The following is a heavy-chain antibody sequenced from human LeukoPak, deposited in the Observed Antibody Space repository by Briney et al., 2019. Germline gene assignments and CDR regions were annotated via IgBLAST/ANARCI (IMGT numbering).Heavy chain of an antibody. D-gene: IGHD6-13*01. V-gene: IGHV3-49*03. CDR2: IRSKAYGGTT. CDR3: TRDHSSSWQGFDY. Sequence: GGSLRLSCTASGFTFGDYAMSWFRQAPGKGLEWVGFIRSKAYGGTTEYAASVKGRFTISRDDSKSIAYLQMNSLKTEDTAVYYCTRDHSSSWQGFDYWGQGTLVTVSS. CDR1: GFTFGDYA. J-gene: IGHJ4*02.